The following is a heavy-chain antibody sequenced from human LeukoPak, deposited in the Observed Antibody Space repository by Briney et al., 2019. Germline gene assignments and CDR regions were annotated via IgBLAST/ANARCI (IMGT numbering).Heavy chain of an antibody. D-gene: IGHD3-22*01. CDR1: GGSISSGGYY. CDR3: ARAYYHDSSGYSPSDAFDI. Sequence: PSQTLSLTCTVSGGSISSGGYYWSWIRQHPGKGLEWIGYIYYSGSTYYNPSLKSRVTISVDTSKNQFSLKLSSVTAADTAVYYCARAYYHDSSGYSPSDAFDIWGQGTMVTVSS. V-gene: IGHV4-31*03. CDR2: IYYSGST. J-gene: IGHJ3*02.